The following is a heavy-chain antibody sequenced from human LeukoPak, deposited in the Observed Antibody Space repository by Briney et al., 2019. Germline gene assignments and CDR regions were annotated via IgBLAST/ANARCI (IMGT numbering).Heavy chain of an antibody. J-gene: IGHJ4*02. CDR2: INPSGGST. V-gene: IGHV1-46*01. CDR1: GYTFTSYY. D-gene: IGHD3-10*01. CDR3: ARTVAIGYMVRGVFYY. Sequence: ASVKVSCKASGYTFTSYYMHWVRQAPGQGLEWMGIINPSGGSTSYAQKFQGRVTMTRDTSTSTVYMELSSLTAEDTAVYYCARTVAIGYMVRGVFYYQGQGTLVTVSS.